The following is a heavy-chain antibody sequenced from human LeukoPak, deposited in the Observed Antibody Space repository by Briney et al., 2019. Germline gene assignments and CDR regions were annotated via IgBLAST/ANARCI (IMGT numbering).Heavy chain of an antibody. CDR3: TKDLMTGFSSGWYFAY. CDR2: TGGSDDNT. D-gene: IGHD6-19*01. CDR1: GFTFNGYA. J-gene: IGHJ4*02. V-gene: IGHV3-23*01. Sequence: GGSLRLSCEGSGFTFNGYAFSWVRQAPGKGLEWVAVTGGSDDNTHYADSVKGRFTISRDNSEKRLFLQMNSLRPDDSALYYCTKDLMTGFSSGWYFAYWGQGALVTVSS.